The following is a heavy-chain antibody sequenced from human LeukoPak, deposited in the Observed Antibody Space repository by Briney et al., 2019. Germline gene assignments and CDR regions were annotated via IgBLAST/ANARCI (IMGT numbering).Heavy chain of an antibody. D-gene: IGHD6-19*01. CDR2: ISDDSSFT. J-gene: IGHJ6*02. CDR3: ARPSHPKTNGWYYFFGMDV. Sequence: GGSLRLSCAASGLVFGKYAMAWVRQAPGKGLECVSIISDDSSFTYYLDSVKGRSTIFRDNSKNTLYLHMNSLRVEDTAVYYCARPSHPKTNGWYYFFGMDVWGQGTTVTVSS. V-gene: IGHV3-23*01. CDR1: GLVFGKYA.